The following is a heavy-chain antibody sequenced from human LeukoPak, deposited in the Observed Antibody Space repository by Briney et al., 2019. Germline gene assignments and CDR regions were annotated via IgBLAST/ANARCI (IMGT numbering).Heavy chain of an antibody. Sequence: KSSETLSLTCAVYGGSFSGYYWSWIRQPPGKGLEWIGEINHSGSTNYNPSLKSRVTISVDTSKNQFSLKLSSVTAADTAVYYCATWGIAARSYFDYWGQGTLVTVSS. J-gene: IGHJ4*02. CDR3: ATWGIAARSYFDY. V-gene: IGHV4-34*01. D-gene: IGHD6-6*01. CDR2: INHSGST. CDR1: GGSFSGYY.